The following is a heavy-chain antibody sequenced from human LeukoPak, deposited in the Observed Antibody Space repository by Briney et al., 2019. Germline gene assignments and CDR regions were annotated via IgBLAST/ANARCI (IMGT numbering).Heavy chain of an antibody. Sequence: ASVNVSCKASGYTFTSYGISWVRQAPGQGLEWMGWISAYNGNTNYAQKLQGRVTMTTDTSTSTAYMELRSLRSDDTAVYYCVRVSPYSNPSYYYYGMDVWGQGTTVTVSS. J-gene: IGHJ6*02. CDR2: ISAYNGNT. D-gene: IGHD4-11*01. V-gene: IGHV1-18*01. CDR1: GYTFTSYG. CDR3: VRVSPYSNPSYYYYGMDV.